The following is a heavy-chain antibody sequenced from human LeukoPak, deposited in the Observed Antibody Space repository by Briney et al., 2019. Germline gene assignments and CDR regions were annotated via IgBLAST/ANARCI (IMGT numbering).Heavy chain of an antibody. J-gene: IGHJ4*02. D-gene: IGHD4/OR15-4a*01. CDR1: GFTFDDYG. CDR3: ARGRTYDPNYYFDY. Sequence: GGSLRLSCAASGFTFDDYGMSWVRQAPGKGLEWVSGINWNGGSTGYADSVKGRFTLSRDNAKSSVYLQMNSLRAEDTAFYYCARGRTYDPNYYFDYWGQGPLVTVSS. V-gene: IGHV3-20*04. CDR2: INWNGGST.